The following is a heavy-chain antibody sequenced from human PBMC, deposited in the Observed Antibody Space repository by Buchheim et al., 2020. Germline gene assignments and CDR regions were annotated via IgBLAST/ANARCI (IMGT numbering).Heavy chain of an antibody. CDR3: ARGDHGGKESYFDY. CDR2: IYYSGRT. V-gene: IGHV4-30-4*01. D-gene: IGHD4-23*01. J-gene: IGHJ4*02. Sequence: QVQLQESGPGLVKPSQTLSLTCTVSGDSINTGDYYWSWIRQPPGKGLEWIGYIYYSGRTYYNPSLTSRVTISVDTSKNQFSLKLTSVTAADTAVYYCARGDHGGKESYFDYWGQGTL. CDR1: GDSINTGDYY.